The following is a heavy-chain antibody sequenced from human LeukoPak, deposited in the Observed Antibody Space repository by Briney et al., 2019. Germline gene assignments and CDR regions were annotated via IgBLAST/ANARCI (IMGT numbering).Heavy chain of an antibody. J-gene: IGHJ6*03. V-gene: IGHV4-39*07. CDR2: IHYSGST. CDR3: ARGRYGDYVNYYYYMDV. Sequence: SETLSLTCTVSGGSISSSNCYWGWVRQPPGMGLELIGSIHYSGSTNYNPSLKSRVTISVDTSKNQFSLKLSSVTAADTAVYYCARGRYGDYVNYYYYMDVWGKGTTVTVSS. D-gene: IGHD4-17*01. CDR1: GGSISSSNCY.